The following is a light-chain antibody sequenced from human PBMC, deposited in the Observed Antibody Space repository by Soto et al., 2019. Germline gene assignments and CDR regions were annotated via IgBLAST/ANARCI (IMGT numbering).Light chain of an antibody. CDR2: GAS. CDR1: QSVSSSY. V-gene: IGKV3-20*01. Sequence: EIVLTQSPGTLSLSPGERATLSCRASQSVSSSYLAWYQQKPGQAPRLLIYGASSRATGIPDRFSGSGSGTDFTITISRLEHEDFAVYYCQQYGSSPTWTFGQGTKVEIK. J-gene: IGKJ1*01. CDR3: QQYGSSPTWT.